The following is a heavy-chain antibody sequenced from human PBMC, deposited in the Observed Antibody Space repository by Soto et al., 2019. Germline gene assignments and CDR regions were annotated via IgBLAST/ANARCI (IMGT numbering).Heavy chain of an antibody. Sequence: QVQLVQSGAEVKKPGSSVKVSCKASGGTFSSYAISWVRQAPGQGLEWMGGIIPIFGTANYAQKFQGRVTITAEESTSTAYMELSSLRSEDTAVYYCARDGDYDFWSGYSNYSYYYGMDVWGQGTTVTVSS. CDR3: ARDGDYDFWSGYSNYSYYYGMDV. CDR2: IIPIFGTA. V-gene: IGHV1-69*01. J-gene: IGHJ6*02. D-gene: IGHD3-3*01. CDR1: GGTFSSYA.